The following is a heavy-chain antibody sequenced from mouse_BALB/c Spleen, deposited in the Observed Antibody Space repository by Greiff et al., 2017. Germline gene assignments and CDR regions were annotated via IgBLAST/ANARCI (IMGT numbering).Heavy chain of an antibody. CDR3: ARDGNYDEGAMDY. J-gene: IGHJ4*01. Sequence: QVQLQQPGAELVKPGAPVKLSCKASGYTFTSYWMNWVKQRPGRGLEWIGRIDPSDSETHYNQKFKDKATLTVDKSSSTAYIQLSSLTSEDSAVYYCARDGNYDEGAMDYWGQGTSVTGSS. CDR1: GYTFTSYW. V-gene: IGHV1-69*02. CDR2: IDPSDSET. D-gene: IGHD2-1*01.